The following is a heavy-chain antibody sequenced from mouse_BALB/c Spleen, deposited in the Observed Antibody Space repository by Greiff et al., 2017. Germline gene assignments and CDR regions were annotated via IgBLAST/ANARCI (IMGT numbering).Heavy chain of an antibody. D-gene: IGHD1-2*01. V-gene: IGHV7-3*02. Sequence: EVKVVESGGGLVQPGGSLRLSCATSGFTFTDYYMSWVRQPPGKALEWLGFIRNKANGYTTEYSASVKGRFTISRDNSQSILYLQMNTLRAEDSATYYCARDSTATYAMDYWGQGTSVTVSS. CDR2: IRNKANGYTT. CDR3: ARDSTATYAMDY. CDR1: GFTFTDYY. J-gene: IGHJ4*01.